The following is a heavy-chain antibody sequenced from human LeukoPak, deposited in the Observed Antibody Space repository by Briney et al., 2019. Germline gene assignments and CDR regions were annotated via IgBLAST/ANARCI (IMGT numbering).Heavy chain of an antibody. D-gene: IGHD1-14*01. J-gene: IGHJ6*02. CDR2: NNWNGGSP. CDR3: AREWYGGMDV. Sequence: GGSLSLSCAASGFTLYDYSMSCVRPTPGKGVEWGSGNNWNGGSPGYADPVKGQFTISRDNAKNSLHLQMNSLRAQDPPLFHVAREWYGGMDVWGQGATGTVSS. V-gene: IGHV3-20*01. CDR1: GFTLYDYS.